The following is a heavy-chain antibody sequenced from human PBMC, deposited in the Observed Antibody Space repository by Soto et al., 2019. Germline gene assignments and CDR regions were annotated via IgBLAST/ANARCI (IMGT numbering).Heavy chain of an antibody. CDR2: ISSSSSTI. Sequence: GGSLRLSCAASGFTFSSYSMNWVRQAPGKGLEWVSYISSSSSTIYYADSVKGRFTISRDNAKNSLYLQMNSLRAEDTAVYYCGFGPAAKGGRHPWGQGTLVTVSS. J-gene: IGHJ5*02. CDR1: GFTFSSYS. D-gene: IGHD2-2*01. CDR3: GFGPAAKGGRHP. V-gene: IGHV3-48*01.